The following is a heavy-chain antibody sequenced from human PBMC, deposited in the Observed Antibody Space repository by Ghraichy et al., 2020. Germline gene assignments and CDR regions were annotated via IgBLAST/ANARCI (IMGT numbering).Heavy chain of an antibody. Sequence: SVKVSCKASGGTFSSYAISWVRQAPGQGLEWMGRIIPILGIANYAQKFQGRVTITADKSTSTAYMELSSLRSEDTAVYYCAREGRIVVVILGEYYFDYWGQGTLVTVSS. D-gene: IGHD3-22*01. CDR2: IIPILGIA. CDR3: AREGRIVVVILGEYYFDY. J-gene: IGHJ4*02. CDR1: GGTFSSYA. V-gene: IGHV1-69*04.